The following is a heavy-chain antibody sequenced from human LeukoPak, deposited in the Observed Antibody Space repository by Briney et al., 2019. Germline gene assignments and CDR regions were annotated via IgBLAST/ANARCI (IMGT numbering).Heavy chain of an antibody. CDR1: GYTFTSYY. Sequence: ASVKVSCKASGYTFTSYYMHWVRQAPGQGLEWMGIINPSGGSTSYAQKFQGRVTMTRDMSTSTVYMELSSLRSEDTAVYYCARDPTSNYASHWFDAWGQGTLVTVSA. J-gene: IGHJ5*02. CDR3: ARDPTSNYASHWFDA. V-gene: IGHV1-46*01. D-gene: IGHD4-11*01. CDR2: INPSGGST.